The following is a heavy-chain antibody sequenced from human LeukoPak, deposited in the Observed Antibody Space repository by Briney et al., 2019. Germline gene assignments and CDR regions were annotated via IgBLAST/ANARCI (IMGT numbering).Heavy chain of an antibody. CDR2: IYHSGST. D-gene: IGHD2-15*01. V-gene: IGHV4-30-2*01. CDR1: GGSISSYS. J-gene: IGHJ4*02. CDR3: ARGNCSGGSCYSDY. Sequence: SETLSLTRTVSGGSISSYSWSWIRQPPGKGLEWIGYIYHSGSTYYNPSLKSRVTISVDRSKNQFSLKLSSVTAADTAVYYCARGNCSGGSCYSDYWGQGTLVTVSS.